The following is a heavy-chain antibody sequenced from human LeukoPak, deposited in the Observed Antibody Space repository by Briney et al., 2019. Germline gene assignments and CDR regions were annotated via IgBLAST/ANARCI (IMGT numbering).Heavy chain of an antibody. CDR1: GGSISSYY. J-gene: IGHJ5*02. Sequence: PSETLSLPCTVSGGSISSYYWSWIRQPPGKGLEWIGYIYYSGSTNYNPSLKSRVTISVDTSKNQFSLKLSSVTAADTAVYYCAREDSSSWNNWFDPWGQGTLVTVSS. CDR2: IYYSGST. CDR3: AREDSSSWNNWFDP. V-gene: IGHV4-59*01. D-gene: IGHD6-13*01.